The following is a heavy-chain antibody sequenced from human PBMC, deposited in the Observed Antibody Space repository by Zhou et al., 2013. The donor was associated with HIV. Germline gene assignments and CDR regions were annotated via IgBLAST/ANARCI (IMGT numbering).Heavy chain of an antibody. CDR2: ISAYNGNT. J-gene: IGHJ6*02. V-gene: IGHV1-18*04. CDR1: GYTFSNFG. CDR3: AKGLGGIPHFYVMDV. Sequence: QVQLVQSGPEVKKPGASVKVSCKTFGYTFSNFGISWVRQAPGQGLEWMGWISAYNGNTNFAQRFKGRITMTTDTSTGTAYMEVRTLRSDDTATYYCAKGLGGIPHFYVMDVWGQGTAVTVSS. D-gene: IGHD3-16*01.